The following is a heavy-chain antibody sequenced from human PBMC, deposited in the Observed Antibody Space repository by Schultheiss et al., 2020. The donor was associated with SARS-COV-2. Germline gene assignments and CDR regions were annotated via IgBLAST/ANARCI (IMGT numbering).Heavy chain of an antibody. D-gene: IGHD4-17*01. CDR3: ARGSMTTVTYYGP. V-gene: IGHV3-74*01. J-gene: IGHJ5*02. Sequence: GGSLRLSCAASGFTFSSYWMHWVRQAPGKEPLWVSRINGDGSTTAYADSVKGRFTISRDNAKNTVYLQMSSLRAGDTALYYCARGSMTTVTYYGPWGQGTLVTVSS. CDR1: GFTFSSYW. CDR2: INGDGSTT.